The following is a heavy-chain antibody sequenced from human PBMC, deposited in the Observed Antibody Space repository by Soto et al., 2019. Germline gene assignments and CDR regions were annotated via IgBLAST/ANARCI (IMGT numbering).Heavy chain of an antibody. D-gene: IGHD2-15*01. CDR1: AFTFSNYW. Sequence: PGGSLRLSCEASAFTFSNYWMSWVRQAPGKGLEWVANINQAGSEKYYVDSVKGRFTISRDNAESSLYLQMSSLRVDDTAVYYCARAGQIGGIDSRGQGTIVTVSS. J-gene: IGHJ3*02. CDR3: ARAGQIGGIDS. CDR2: INQAGSEK. V-gene: IGHV3-7*01.